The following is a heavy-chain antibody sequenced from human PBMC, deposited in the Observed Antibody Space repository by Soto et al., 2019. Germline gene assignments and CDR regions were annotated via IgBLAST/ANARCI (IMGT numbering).Heavy chain of an antibody. CDR1: RGTTIAYY. J-gene: IGHJ4*02. CDR3: ARARGGYFDY. Sequence: ASETLSLTCTVSRGTTIAYYWSWIRQPPGKEPEWIGNIYSSGTTSYNPSLKSRVTISVDTSKNHFSLKLSSVTAADTAVYYCARARGGYFDYWGQGTLVTVSS. V-gene: IGHV4-59*01. CDR2: IYSSGTT.